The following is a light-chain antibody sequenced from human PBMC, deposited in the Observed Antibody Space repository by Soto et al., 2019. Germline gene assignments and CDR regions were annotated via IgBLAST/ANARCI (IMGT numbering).Light chain of an antibody. V-gene: IGKV1-5*03. J-gene: IGKJ1*01. CDR2: KAS. CDR1: QTIDSW. CDR3: QQYHIYSGT. Sequence: DIQMTQSPSTLSASVGDRVTITCRAKQTIDSWLAWYQQRPGNPPNLLIYKASTLTSGVPSKFRGSRSGTEFTPTIKSLQPDAFATYYCQQYHIYSGTFGQGTKVDIK.